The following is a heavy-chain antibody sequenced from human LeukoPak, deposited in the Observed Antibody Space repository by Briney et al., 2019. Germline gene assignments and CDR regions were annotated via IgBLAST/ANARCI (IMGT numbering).Heavy chain of an antibody. J-gene: IGHJ4*02. CDR2: ISGSGDTT. CDR3: AKDLYPGGIQPRWFDY. D-gene: IGHD5-18*01. CDR1: GFTFSNYA. Sequence: GGSLRLSCSASGFTFSNYALSWVRQTPGKGLEWVSSISGSGDTTFHADSVKGRITISRDIPRKTLYLRMNSLRAEDTAIYYCAKDLYPGGIQPRWFDYWGQGTLVTVSS. V-gene: IGHV3-23*01.